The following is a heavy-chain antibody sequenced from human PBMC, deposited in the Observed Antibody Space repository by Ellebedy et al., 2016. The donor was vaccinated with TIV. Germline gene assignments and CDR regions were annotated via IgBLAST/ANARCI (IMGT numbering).Heavy chain of an antibody. D-gene: IGHD3-10*01. V-gene: IGHV4-59*01. CDR3: TTMVRGLFDY. CDR2: IYYSGST. Sequence: MPSETLSLTCTVSGGSISSYYWSWIRQPPGKGLEWIGYIYYSGSTNYNPSLKSRVTISVDTSKNQLSLKLSSVTAADTAVYYCTTMVRGLFDYWGQGTLVTVSS. CDR1: GGSISSYY. J-gene: IGHJ4*02.